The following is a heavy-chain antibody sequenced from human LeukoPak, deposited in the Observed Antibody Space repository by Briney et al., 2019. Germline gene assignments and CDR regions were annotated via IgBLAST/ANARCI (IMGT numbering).Heavy chain of an antibody. CDR3: ARGGYFDGIDY. D-gene: IGHD3-9*01. V-gene: IGHV4-4*02. Sequence: SETLSLTCTVSGDSINSLDLWSWVRQPPGKGLEWIGEMYLSGTTHSNPSVKSRVTISIDKSKNQFSLKLSSVTAADTAVYYCARGGYFDGIDYWGQGTLVTVSS. CDR2: MYLSGTT. CDR1: GDSINSLDL. J-gene: IGHJ4*02.